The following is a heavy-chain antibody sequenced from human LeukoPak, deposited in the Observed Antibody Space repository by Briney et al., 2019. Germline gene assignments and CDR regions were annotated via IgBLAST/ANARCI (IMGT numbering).Heavy chain of an antibody. CDR1: GFTFSSYA. Sequence: SGGSLRFSCAASGFTFSSYAMSGVRQAPGKGLEWVSAISGSGGSTYYADPVKGRFTISRDNSKNTLYLQMNSLRAEDTAVYYCAKDRYARAVAGSYPDYWGQGTLVTVSS. CDR3: AKDRYARAVAGSYPDY. J-gene: IGHJ4*02. V-gene: IGHV3-23*01. CDR2: ISGSGGST. D-gene: IGHD6-19*01.